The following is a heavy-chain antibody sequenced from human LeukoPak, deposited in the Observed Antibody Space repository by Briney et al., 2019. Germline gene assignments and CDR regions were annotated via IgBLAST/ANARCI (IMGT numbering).Heavy chain of an antibody. D-gene: IGHD3-22*01. V-gene: IGHV3-74*01. CDR3: ARDGKYYDSSGPANY. CDR2: INSDGIST. CDR1: RFTFSRYW. J-gene: IGHJ4*02. Sequence: GGSLRLSCAASRFTFSRYWMHWVRQAPGKGLVWVSRINSDGISTSYADSVKGRFTISRDNAKNTLYLQMNSLRAEDTAAYYCARDGKYYDSSGPANYLGQGTLVTVSS.